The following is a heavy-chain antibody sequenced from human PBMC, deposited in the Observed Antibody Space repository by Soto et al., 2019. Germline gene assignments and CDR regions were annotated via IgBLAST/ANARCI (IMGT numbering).Heavy chain of an antibody. CDR2: IYRTGST. CDR1: GGSFSGYY. Sequence: SETLSLTCAVYGGSFSGYYWSWIRQPPGQGLEWIGEIYRTGSTNYNPSLKGRVTISLDKSENQFSLKVTSLTAADTAVYYCASRDPGTSVDYWGQGTLVTVSS. V-gene: IGHV4-34*01. CDR3: ASRDPGTSVDY. J-gene: IGHJ4*02. D-gene: IGHD1-7*01.